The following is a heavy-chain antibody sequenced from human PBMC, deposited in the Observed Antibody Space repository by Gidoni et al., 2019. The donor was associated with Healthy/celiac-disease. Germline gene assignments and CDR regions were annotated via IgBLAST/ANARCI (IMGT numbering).Heavy chain of an antibody. CDR1: GFTFSSDA. D-gene: IGHD3-22*01. V-gene: IGHV3-30*04. J-gene: IGHJ3*02. CDR2: ISYDGSNK. Sequence: QVQLVESGGGVVQPGRSLRLSCAASGFTFSSDAMHWVRQAPGKGLEWVAVISYDGSNKYYADSVKGRFTISRDNSKNTLYLQMNSLRAEDTAVYYCARQRSGYYIDAFDIWGQGTMVTVSS. CDR3: ARQRSGYYIDAFDI.